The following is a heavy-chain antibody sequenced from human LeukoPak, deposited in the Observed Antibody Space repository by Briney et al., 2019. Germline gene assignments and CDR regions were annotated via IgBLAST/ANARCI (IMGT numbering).Heavy chain of an antibody. CDR1: GGSFSGYY. CDR2: INHSGST. D-gene: IGHD6-6*01. CDR3: ASSPSSSFDY. V-gene: IGHV4-34*01. Sequence: SETLSLTCAVYGGSFSGYYWSWIRQPPGKGLEWIGEINHSGSTNYNPSLKSRVTISVDTSKNQFSLKLSSVTAADTAVYYCASSPSSSFDYWGLGTPVTVSS. J-gene: IGHJ4*02.